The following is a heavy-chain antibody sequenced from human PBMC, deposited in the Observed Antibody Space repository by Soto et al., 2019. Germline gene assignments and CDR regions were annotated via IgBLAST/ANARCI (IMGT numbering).Heavy chain of an antibody. V-gene: IGHV3-23*01. J-gene: IGHJ4*02. CDR2: ISGSGGST. Sequence: PVGSLRLSCAASGFTFSSYAMSWVRQAPGKGLEWVSAISGSGGSTYYADSVKGRFTISRDNSKNTLYLQMNSLRAEDTAVYYCAKELISSTVTPLGYWGQGTLVTVSS. CDR1: GFTFSSYA. CDR3: AKELISSTVTPLGY. D-gene: IGHD4-4*01.